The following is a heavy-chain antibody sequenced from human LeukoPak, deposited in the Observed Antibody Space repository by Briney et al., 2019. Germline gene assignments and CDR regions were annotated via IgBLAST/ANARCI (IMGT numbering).Heavy chain of an antibody. J-gene: IGHJ4*02. CDR1: GFTFSTFA. CDR2: IWYDGSNE. V-gene: IGHV3-33*01. D-gene: IGHD3-22*01. CDR3: ARSPDSISYYIQY. Sequence: GGSLRLSCAASGFTFSTFAMQWVRQAPGKGLEGVAFIWYDGSNEYYADSVKGRFTISRDNSKSTLYLQMNSLRAEDTAVYYCARSPDSISYYIQYWGQGTLVTVSS.